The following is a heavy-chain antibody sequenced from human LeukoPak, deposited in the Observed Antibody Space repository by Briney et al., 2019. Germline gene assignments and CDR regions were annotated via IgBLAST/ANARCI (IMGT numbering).Heavy chain of an antibody. CDR1: DGAISSYY. D-gene: IGHD2-15*01. J-gene: IGHJ3*02. Sequence: PSETLSLTCTVSDGAISSYYWSWIRQPPGQGLEWIAYMFYSGATNFKPSLKSRVTISIDTSKNQFSLRLTSVTAADTAVYYCARGRGEVVVAAWDAFVIWGQGTMVTVSS. CDR3: ARGRGEVVVAAWDAFVI. CDR2: MFYSGAT. V-gene: IGHV4-59*08.